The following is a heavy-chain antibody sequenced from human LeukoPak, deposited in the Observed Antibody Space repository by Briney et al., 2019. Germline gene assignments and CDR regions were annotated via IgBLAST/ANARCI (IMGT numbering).Heavy chain of an antibody. J-gene: IGHJ4*02. Sequence: SQTLSLTCTVSGGSISSGDYYWSWIRQPPGKGLEWIGYIYYSGSTNYNPSLKSRVTISVDTSKNQFSLKLSSVTAADTAVYYCARVRGEMATDYWGQGTLVTVSS. CDR2: IYYSGST. V-gene: IGHV4-61*08. D-gene: IGHD5-24*01. CDR1: GGSISSGDYY. CDR3: ARVRGEMATDY.